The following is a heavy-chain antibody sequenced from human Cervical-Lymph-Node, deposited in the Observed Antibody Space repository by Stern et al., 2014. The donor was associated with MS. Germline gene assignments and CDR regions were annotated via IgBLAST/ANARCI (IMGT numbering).Heavy chain of an antibody. CDR3: ARIGGAGAFDF. Sequence: EVQLVESGGGVVRPGGSLRLSCEASGFTFDDYAMSWVRQYPGKGLEWVANINWSGDNTSYADTVKGRFNISRDNAKNSLYLQMNSLRGEDTALYYCARIGGAGAFDFWGRGTLVTVSS. V-gene: IGHV3-20*04. CDR1: GFTFDDYA. D-gene: IGHD1-14*01. CDR2: INWSGDNT. J-gene: IGHJ4*02.